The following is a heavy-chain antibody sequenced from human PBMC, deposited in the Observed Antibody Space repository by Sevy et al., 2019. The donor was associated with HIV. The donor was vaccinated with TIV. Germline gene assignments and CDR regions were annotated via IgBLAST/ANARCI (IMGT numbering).Heavy chain of an antibody. CDR3: ATDSPGVGSGYGYVDY. CDR2: ISGSGVST. D-gene: IGHD3-22*01. V-gene: IGHV3-23*01. Sequence: GGSLRLSCAASGFTFSSYAMSWVRQAPGKGLEWVSAISGSGVSTYYADSVKGRFTISRDNSKNTLYLQMNSLRAEDTAVYYCATDSPGVGSGYGYVDYWGQGTLVTVSS. J-gene: IGHJ4*02. CDR1: GFTFSSYA.